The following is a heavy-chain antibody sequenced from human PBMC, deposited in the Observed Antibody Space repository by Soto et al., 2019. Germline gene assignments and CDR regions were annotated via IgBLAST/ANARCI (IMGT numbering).Heavy chain of an antibody. CDR1: GGSISSGGYY. D-gene: IGHD6-6*01. CDR3: ARGRSIAARPYNWFDP. Sequence: QVQLQESGPGLVKPSQTLSLTCTVSGGSISSGGYYWSWIRQHPGKGLEWIGYIYYSGSTYYNPSLKRRVTISVDTSKNQFSLKLSSVTAADTAVYYGARGRSIAARPYNWFDPWGQGTLVTVSS. V-gene: IGHV4-31*03. J-gene: IGHJ5*02. CDR2: IYYSGST.